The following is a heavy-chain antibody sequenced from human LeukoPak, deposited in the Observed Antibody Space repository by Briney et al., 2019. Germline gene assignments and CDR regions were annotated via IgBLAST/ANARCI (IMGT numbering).Heavy chain of an antibody. V-gene: IGHV3-23*01. CDR1: GFTFSSYA. CDR3: AKGGKDSSSLFFGC. J-gene: IGHJ4*01. D-gene: IGHD3-22*01. Sequence: GGSLRLSCAASGFTFSSYAMSWVRQAPGKGLEWVSTISGSGGGTYYADSVKGHFTISRDNSKNTLYLQMNSLRAEDTAVYYCAKGGKDSSSLFFGCWGQGNPVTVSS. CDR2: ISGSGGGT.